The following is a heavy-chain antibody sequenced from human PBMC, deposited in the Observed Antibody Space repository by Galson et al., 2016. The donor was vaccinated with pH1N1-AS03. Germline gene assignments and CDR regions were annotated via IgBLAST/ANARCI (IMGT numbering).Heavy chain of an antibody. Sequence: SVKVSCKASGYTFPNFGMSWVRQAPGQGLEWMGWISPYNGNTPYAQRLEGRVTMTTDASTSTVYMELTTLGSDDTGVYYCARGATILNWDDGVHWLDPWGQRTLVTVSS. CDR1: GYTFPNFG. V-gene: IGHV1-18*04. J-gene: IGHJ5*02. CDR2: ISPYNGNT. CDR3: ARGATILNWDDGVHWLDP. D-gene: IGHD1-1*01.